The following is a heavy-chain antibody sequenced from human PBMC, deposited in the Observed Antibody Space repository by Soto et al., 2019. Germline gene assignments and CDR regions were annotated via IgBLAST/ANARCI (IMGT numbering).Heavy chain of an antibody. CDR2: ISSGASTI. D-gene: IGHD3-16*01. V-gene: IGHV3-11*01. Sequence: QVQLVESGGGLVKPGGSLRLSCTASGFTFSDYYMNWIRQAPGKGLEWVSYISSGASTIYYADSVKGRFPISRDNARNSLYRQMNSLRAEDTAVYSGGRGGVRYPFWGGMDVWGQGTTVTVSS. CDR1: GFTFSDYY. CDR3: GRGGVRYPFWGGMDV. J-gene: IGHJ6*01.